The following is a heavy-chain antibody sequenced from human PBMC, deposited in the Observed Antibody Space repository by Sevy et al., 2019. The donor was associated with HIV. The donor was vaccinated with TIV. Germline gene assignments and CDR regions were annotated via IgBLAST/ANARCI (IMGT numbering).Heavy chain of an antibody. CDR1: GFTFGYFA. Sequence: GGSLRLSCEVSGFTFGYFAMSWVRQAPGKGLEWVSGISPNGATSHYAASVRGRFTISRDNSKNRMYLQMSSLRAEDTAIYYCATYISTWYEGLSWGQGTLVTVSS. V-gene: IGHV3-23*01. D-gene: IGHD6-13*01. J-gene: IGHJ5*02. CDR2: ISPNGATS. CDR3: ATYISTWYEGLS.